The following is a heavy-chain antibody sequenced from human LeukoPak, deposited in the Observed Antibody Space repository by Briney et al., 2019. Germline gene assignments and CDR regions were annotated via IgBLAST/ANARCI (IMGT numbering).Heavy chain of an antibody. J-gene: IGHJ3*02. CDR3: AKVPVFSLTISEVVTDDAFDI. Sequence: GGSLRLSCAASGFTFSSYAMSWVRQAPGKGLEWVSAIRGSGGATYYADTVKGRFTISRDNSKNTLYLQMNSLRAEDTAVYYCAKVPVFSLTISEVVTDDAFDIWGQGTIVTVSS. CDR2: IRGSGGAT. D-gene: IGHD3-3*01. V-gene: IGHV3-23*01. CDR1: GFTFSSYA.